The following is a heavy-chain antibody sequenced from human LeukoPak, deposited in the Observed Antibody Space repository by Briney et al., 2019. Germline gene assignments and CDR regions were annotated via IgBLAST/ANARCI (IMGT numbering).Heavy chain of an antibody. Sequence: GGSLRLSCAASGFTFSDYYMSWIRQAPGKGLEWVSYISSSGSTIYYADSVKGRFTISRDNAKNSLYLQMNSLRAEDTAVYYCAREPPVSSLLANPIFFDYWGQGTLVTVSS. CDR3: AREPPVSSLLANPIFFDY. CDR1: GFTFSDYY. CDR2: ISSSGSTI. V-gene: IGHV3-11*04. D-gene: IGHD3-3*02. J-gene: IGHJ4*02.